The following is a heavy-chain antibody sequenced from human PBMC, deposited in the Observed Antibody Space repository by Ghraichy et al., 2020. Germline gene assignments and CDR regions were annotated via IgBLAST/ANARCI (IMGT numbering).Heavy chain of an antibody. CDR3: ARGVHYGDYGRDYFDF. V-gene: IGHV4-31*03. CDR2: IYYSGSS. CDR1: GGSISSGGYH. D-gene: IGHD4-17*01. Sequence: LRLSCTVSGGSISSGGYHWSWIRQHPGKGLEWIGYIYYSGSSYYNPSLKSRVTISVDTSKNQFSLKLSSVTAADTAVYYCARGVHYGDYGRDYFDFWGQGTLVTVSS. J-gene: IGHJ4*02.